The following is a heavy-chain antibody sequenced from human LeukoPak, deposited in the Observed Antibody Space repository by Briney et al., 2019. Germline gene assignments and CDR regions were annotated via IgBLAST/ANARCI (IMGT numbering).Heavy chain of an antibody. CDR3: ARRGNAFDI. CDR1: GGSFSGYY. J-gene: IGHJ3*02. V-gene: IGHV4-59*08. CDR2: IYYSGST. Sequence: MTSETLSLTCAVYGGSFSGYYWSWIRQPPGKGLEWIGYIYYSGSTNYNPSLKSRVTISVDTSKNQFSLKLSSVTAADTAVYYCARRGNAFDIWGQGTMVTVSS.